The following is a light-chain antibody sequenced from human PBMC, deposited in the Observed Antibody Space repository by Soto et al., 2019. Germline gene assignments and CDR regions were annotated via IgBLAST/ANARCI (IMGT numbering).Light chain of an antibody. J-gene: IGKJ1*01. CDR3: QQYNNWPRT. CDR2: GAS. Sequence: EIVMTQSPATLSVSPGERATLSCRASQSVWSKVAWYQQKPGQAPRLLIYGASTRATGIPVTFSGSGSGTEFTLTISSLQSEDFAVYYCQQYNNWPRTLGQGTKVDIK. V-gene: IGKV3-15*01. CDR1: QSVWSK.